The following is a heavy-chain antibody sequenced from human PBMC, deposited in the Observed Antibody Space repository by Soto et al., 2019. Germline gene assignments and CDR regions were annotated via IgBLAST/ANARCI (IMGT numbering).Heavy chain of an antibody. CDR1: GGSIGGYY. CDR2: IYYTGRT. CDR3: ARVRERLQYFDWFYHFDS. D-gene: IGHD3-9*01. J-gene: IGHJ4*02. Sequence: SETLSLTCTVSGGSIGGYYWSWIRQAPGKGLEWIGYIYYTGRTKYNPSLKTRVTMSADTTKNQISLRLTSVTAADTAVYYCARVRERLQYFDWFYHFDSWGQGTLVTVSS. V-gene: IGHV4-59*12.